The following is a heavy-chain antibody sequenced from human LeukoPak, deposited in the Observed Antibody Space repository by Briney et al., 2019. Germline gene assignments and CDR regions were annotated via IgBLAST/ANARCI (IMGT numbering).Heavy chain of an antibody. J-gene: IGHJ4*02. Sequence: GGSLKLSCAASGFTFSSYSMNWVRQAPGKGLEWVSYISSSSSTIYYADSVKGRFTISRDNAKNSLYLQMNSLRAEDTAVYYCARDPPFYYDSSGYYDYWGQGTLVTVSS. V-gene: IGHV3-48*04. D-gene: IGHD3-22*01. CDR3: ARDPPFYYDSSGYYDY. CDR1: GFTFSSYS. CDR2: ISSSSSTI.